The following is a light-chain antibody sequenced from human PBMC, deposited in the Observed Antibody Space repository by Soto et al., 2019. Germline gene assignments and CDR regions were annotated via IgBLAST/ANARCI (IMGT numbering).Light chain of an antibody. CDR3: QQRSNWPST. Sequence: EIVLTQSPATLSLSPGERATLSCRASQSVSSYLAWYQQKPGRAPRLLIYDASNRATGIPARSSGSGSGTDFTLTISSLEPEDFAVYYCQQRSNWPSTFGGGTKWIS. J-gene: IGKJ4*01. CDR2: DAS. CDR1: QSVSSY. V-gene: IGKV3-11*01.